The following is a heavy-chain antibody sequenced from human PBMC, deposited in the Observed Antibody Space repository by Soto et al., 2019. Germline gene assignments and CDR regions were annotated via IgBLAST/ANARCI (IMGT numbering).Heavy chain of an antibody. CDR3: ARGRGAATKYGMDV. D-gene: IGHD3-10*01. V-gene: IGHV3-33*01. Sequence: QVQLVESGGGVVQPGRSLRLSCAASGFTFSSYGMHWVRQAPGKGLEWVAVIWYDGSNKYYADSVKGRFTISRDNSKNTLYLPMNSLRAEDTAVYYCARGRGAATKYGMDVWGQGTTVTVSS. CDR2: IWYDGSNK. CDR1: GFTFSSYG. J-gene: IGHJ6*02.